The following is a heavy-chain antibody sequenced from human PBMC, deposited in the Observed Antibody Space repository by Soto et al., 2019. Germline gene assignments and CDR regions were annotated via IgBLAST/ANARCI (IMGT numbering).Heavy chain of an antibody. J-gene: IGHJ3*02. D-gene: IGHD5-18*01. CDR2: ISYDGSNK. CDR1: GFTFSSYG. V-gene: IGHV3-30*03. Sequence: PGGSLRLSCAASGFTFSSYGMHWVRQAPGKGLEWVAVISYDGSNKYYADSVKGRFTISRDNSKNTLYLQMNSLRAEDTAVYYCARPSNTGGAFDTWGQGPMVTVSS. CDR3: ARPSNTGGAFDT.